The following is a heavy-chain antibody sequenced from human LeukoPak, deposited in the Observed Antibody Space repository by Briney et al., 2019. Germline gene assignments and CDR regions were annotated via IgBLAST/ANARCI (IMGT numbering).Heavy chain of an antibody. D-gene: IGHD6-19*01. J-gene: IGHJ6*02. CDR2: IYYSGST. V-gene: IGHV4-39*01. CDR1: GGSISSSSYY. Sequence: PSETLSLTCTVSGGSISSSSYYWGWIRQPPGKGLEWIGSIYYSGSTYYNPSLKSRVTISVDTSKNQFSLKLSSVTAADTAVYYCARVSGWSPPEYYYHGMDVWGQGTTVTVSS. CDR3: ARVSGWSPPEYYYHGMDV.